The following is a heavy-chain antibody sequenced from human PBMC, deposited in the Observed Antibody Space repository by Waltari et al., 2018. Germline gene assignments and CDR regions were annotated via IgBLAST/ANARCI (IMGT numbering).Heavy chain of an antibody. J-gene: IGHJ4*02. V-gene: IGHV4-59*08. Sequence: QVQLQESGPRLVKPSETLSLTCTVSGGSMSSYYWSWIRQPPGKGLEWIAYIYYSGSTNYNPSLMSRITISVDTSKNQFSLKLSSVTAADTAVYYCARASRGSGSPTLWGQGFLVTVSS. CDR1: GGSMSSYY. CDR3: ARASRGSGSPTL. D-gene: IGHD3-10*01. CDR2: IYYSGST.